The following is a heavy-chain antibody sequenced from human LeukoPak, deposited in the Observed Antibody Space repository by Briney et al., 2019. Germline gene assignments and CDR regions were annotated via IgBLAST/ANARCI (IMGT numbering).Heavy chain of an antibody. J-gene: IGHJ4*02. CDR2: ITASGTAM. V-gene: IGHV3-48*02. Sequence: GGSLRLSCAASGFTFSSYSMNWVRQAPGKGLEWVSHITASGTAMFYADSVKGRFTISRDNAMNSLYLQMNSLRDEDTAVYYCASSGSYRFDYWGQGTLVTVSS. D-gene: IGHD1-26*01. CDR3: ASSGSYRFDY. CDR1: GFTFSSYS.